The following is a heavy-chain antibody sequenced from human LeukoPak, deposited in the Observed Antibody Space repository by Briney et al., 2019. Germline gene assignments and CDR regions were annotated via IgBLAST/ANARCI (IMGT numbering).Heavy chain of an antibody. CDR1: GFTVSSNY. CDR2: IYSGGST. D-gene: IGHD1-26*01. J-gene: IGHJ6*02. Sequence: AGGSLRLSCAASGFTVSSNYMSWVRQAPGKGLEWVSIIYSGGSTYYADSVKGRFTISRDNSKNTLYLQMNNLRAEDTAVYYCARDLLELPKFYYYGMDIWGQGTTVTVSS. V-gene: IGHV3-53*01. CDR3: ARDLLELPKFYYYGMDI.